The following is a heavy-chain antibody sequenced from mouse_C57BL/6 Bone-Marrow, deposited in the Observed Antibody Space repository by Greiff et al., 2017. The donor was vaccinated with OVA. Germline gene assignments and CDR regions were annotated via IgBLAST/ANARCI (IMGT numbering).Heavy chain of an antibody. Sequence: VQLQQSGPELVKPGASVKMSCKASGYTFTDYNMHWVKQSHGKSLEWIGYINPNNGGISYNQKFKGKATLTVNKSSSTAYMELRSLTSEDSAVYYCARGHYGSRGYWGQGTTLTVSS. V-gene: IGHV1-22*01. CDR1: GYTFTDYN. CDR3: ARGHYGSRGY. CDR2: INPNNGGI. D-gene: IGHD1-1*01. J-gene: IGHJ2*01.